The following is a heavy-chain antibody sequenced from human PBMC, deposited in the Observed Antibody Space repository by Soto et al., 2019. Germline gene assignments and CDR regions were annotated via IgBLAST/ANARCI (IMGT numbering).Heavy chain of an antibody. V-gene: IGHV4-31*03. CDR3: ARDISASDGDY. D-gene: IGHD2-21*01. J-gene: IGHJ4*02. Sequence: SETLSLTCTVSGVVLGSDAYYWSWIRQHPGKGLEWIGNIYHTGSTYYNPSLKSRVVISLDTSQNQFFLRLSSVTAADTAVYYCARDISASDGDYWGQGTLVTVS. CDR2: IYHTGST. CDR1: GVVLGSDAYY.